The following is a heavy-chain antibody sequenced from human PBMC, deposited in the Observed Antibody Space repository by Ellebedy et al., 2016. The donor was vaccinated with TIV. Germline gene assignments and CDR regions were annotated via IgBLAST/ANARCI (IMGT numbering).Heavy chain of an antibody. D-gene: IGHD3-10*01. Sequence: GGSLRLSXAASGFTFSGSAMHWVRQASGKGLEWVGRIRSKANSYATAYAASVKGRFTISRDDSKNTAYLQMNSLKTEDTAVYYCTSLADLGVYYYYGMDVWGQGTTVTVSS. J-gene: IGHJ6*02. V-gene: IGHV3-73*01. CDR3: TSLADLGVYYYYGMDV. CDR2: IRSKANSYAT. CDR1: GFTFSGSA.